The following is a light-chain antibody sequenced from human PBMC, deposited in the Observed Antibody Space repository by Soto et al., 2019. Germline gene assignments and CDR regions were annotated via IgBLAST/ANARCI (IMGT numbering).Light chain of an antibody. CDR2: GAS. CDR3: QQYNYWLLIT. J-gene: IGKJ5*01. Sequence: NVFSQSLGTLSLSQGERDTLSCRASQSVSSSYLAWYQQKPGQAPRLLIYGASSRATGIPDRFSGSGSGTEFTLTISSLQSEDFAVYYCQQYNYWLLITFGQVTLLEVK. CDR1: QSVSSSY. V-gene: IGKV3-20*01.